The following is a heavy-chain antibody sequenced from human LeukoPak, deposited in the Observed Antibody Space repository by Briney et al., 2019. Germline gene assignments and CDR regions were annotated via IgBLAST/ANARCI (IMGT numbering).Heavy chain of an antibody. Sequence: GESLKISCKGSGYSFTSYWIGWLRQMPGKGLEWMGIIYCGDSDTKQSPSFKGQVTISVDKSTNTAYLQWSSLKASDAAIYYCARLTDTSGLYFEGTFDIWGQGTMVTVSS. CDR1: GYSFTSYW. CDR2: IYCGDSDT. J-gene: IGHJ3*02. V-gene: IGHV5-51*01. D-gene: IGHD3-22*01. CDR3: ARLTDTSGLYFEGTFDI.